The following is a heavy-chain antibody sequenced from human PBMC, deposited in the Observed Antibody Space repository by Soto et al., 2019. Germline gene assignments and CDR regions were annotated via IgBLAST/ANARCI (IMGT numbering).Heavy chain of an antibody. CDR2: IYYSGST. D-gene: IGHD3-10*01. CDR3: ARGYGSGADIYYFDY. Sequence: QVQLQESGPGLVKPSQTLSLTCTVSGGSISSGGYYWGWIRQHPGKGLEWIGYIYYSGSTYYNPSRKSRVNISVDTSKNKFTVKMSSVTAADTAVYYCARGYGSGADIYYFDYWGQGTLVTVSS. CDR1: GGSISSGGYY. J-gene: IGHJ4*02. V-gene: IGHV4-31*03.